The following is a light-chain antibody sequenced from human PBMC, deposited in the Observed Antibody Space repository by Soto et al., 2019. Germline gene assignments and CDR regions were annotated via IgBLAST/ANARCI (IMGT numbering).Light chain of an antibody. CDR2: VES. Sequence: IQLTQSPSSLSASVGDRVTITCRASQNINNYLNWYQQKPGKAPKLLISVESNLQSGVPSRFSGRGSGTEFTLTISSLQPEDFATYYCQQSYTTPLTFGGGTKVDI. CDR1: QNINNY. V-gene: IGKV1-39*01. J-gene: IGKJ4*01. CDR3: QQSYTTPLT.